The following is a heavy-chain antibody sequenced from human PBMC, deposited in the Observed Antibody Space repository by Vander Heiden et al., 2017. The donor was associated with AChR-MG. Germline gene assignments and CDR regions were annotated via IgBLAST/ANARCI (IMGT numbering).Heavy chain of an antibody. J-gene: IGHJ4*02. CDR3: ANRNRKIYDSSGYFGY. Sequence: EVQLLESGGGLVQPGWSLRLSCAASGSTFSSYAMSWVRQAPGKGLEWVSAISGSGGSTYYADSVKGRFTISRDNSKNTLYLQMNSLRAEDTAVYYCANRNRKIYDSSGYFGYWGQGTLVTVSS. CDR2: ISGSGGST. V-gene: IGHV3-23*01. CDR1: GSTFSSYA. D-gene: IGHD3-22*01.